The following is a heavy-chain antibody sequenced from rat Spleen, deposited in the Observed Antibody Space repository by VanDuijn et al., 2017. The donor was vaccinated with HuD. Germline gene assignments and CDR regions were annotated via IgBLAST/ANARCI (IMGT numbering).Heavy chain of an antibody. CDR3: ARHGYNSYFDY. CDR2: ISYSGST. CDR1: GYSITSNY. D-gene: IGHD1-9*01. J-gene: IGHJ2*01. V-gene: IGHV3-1*01. Sequence: EVQLQESGPGLVKPSQSLSLTCSVTGYSITSNYWGWIRKFPGNKMEWIGHISYSGSTSYNPSLKSRISITRDTSKNQFFLQVNSVTTEDTATYYCARHGYNSYFDYWGQGVMVTVSS.